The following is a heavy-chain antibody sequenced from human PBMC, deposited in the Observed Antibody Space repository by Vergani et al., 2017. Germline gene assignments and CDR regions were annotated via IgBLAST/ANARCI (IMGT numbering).Heavy chain of an antibody. CDR2: LSTTGGA. Sequence: QVQLRESGSGLVKPSQTLSLTCAVSGASIGYGGHSWSWIRQAPGKGLEWIGSLSTTGGATHASHNPSLKSRVSISVDTSKSQFSLRLTSVTAADSAIYYCAGDTHSWQRADRWGQGLLVSVSS. CDR1: GASIGYGGHS. D-gene: IGHD6-13*01. V-gene: IGHV4-31*11. J-gene: IGHJ5*02. CDR3: AGDTHSWQRADR.